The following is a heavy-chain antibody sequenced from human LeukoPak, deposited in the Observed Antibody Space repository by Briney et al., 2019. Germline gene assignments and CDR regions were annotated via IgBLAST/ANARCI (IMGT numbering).Heavy chain of an antibody. Sequence: GGSLRLSCAASGFTFSSYWMSWVRQAPGKGLEWVSGISGSGGSTYYADSVKGRFTISRDNSGNTLYLQMNSPRAEDTAVYYCAILPGYSSGWYEVNYWGQGTLVTVSS. D-gene: IGHD6-13*01. V-gene: IGHV3-23*01. J-gene: IGHJ4*02. CDR1: GFTFSSYW. CDR2: ISGSGGST. CDR3: AILPGYSSGWYEVNY.